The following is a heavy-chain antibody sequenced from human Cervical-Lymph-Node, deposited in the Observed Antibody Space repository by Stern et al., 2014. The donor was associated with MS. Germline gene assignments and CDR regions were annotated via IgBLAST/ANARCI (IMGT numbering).Heavy chain of an antibody. V-gene: IGHV3-15*01. CDR2: IKSQTDGGTT. J-gene: IGHJ5*02. CDR1: GFTFSNAW. Sequence: EVQLVESGGGLVKPGGSLSCAASGFTFSNAWMTWVRQAPGKGLEWVGRIKSQTDGGTTDYAAPVKGRFIISRDDSKNTLYLQMNSLKTEDTAVYYCATVGPWGQGTLVIVSS. CDR3: ATVGP.